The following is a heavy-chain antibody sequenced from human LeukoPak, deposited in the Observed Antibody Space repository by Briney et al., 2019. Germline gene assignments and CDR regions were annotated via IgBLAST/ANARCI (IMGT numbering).Heavy chain of an antibody. Sequence: GGSLRLSCAASGFAFSNYWMSWVRQAPGKGLEWVANMNEDGSEKNYVDSVKGRFTISRDNAKNSLYLQMNTLSADDTAVYFCAGGISMVRGADYWGQGTLVTVSS. CDR1: GFAFSNYW. V-gene: IGHV3-7*04. D-gene: IGHD3-10*01. CDR3: AGGISMVRGADY. CDR2: MNEDGSEK. J-gene: IGHJ4*02.